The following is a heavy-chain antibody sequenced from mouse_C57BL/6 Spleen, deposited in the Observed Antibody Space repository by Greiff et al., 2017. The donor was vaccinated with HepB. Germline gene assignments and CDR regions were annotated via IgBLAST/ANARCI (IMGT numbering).Heavy chain of an antibody. J-gene: IGHJ4*01. CDR3: AREATTVVARAMDY. CDR2: IDPSDSET. V-gene: IGHV1-52*01. CDR1: GYTFTSYW. D-gene: IGHD1-1*01. Sequence: QVQLQQPGAELVRPGSSVKLSCKASGYTFTSYWMHWVKQRPIQGLEWIGNIDPSDSETHYNQKFKDKATLTVDKSSSTAYMQLSSLTSEDSAVYCCAREATTVVARAMDYWGQGTSVTVSS.